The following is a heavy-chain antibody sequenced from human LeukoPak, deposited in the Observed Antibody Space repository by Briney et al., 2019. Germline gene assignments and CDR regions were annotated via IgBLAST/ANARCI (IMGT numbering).Heavy chain of an antibody. CDR3: ARVSRADGSY. D-gene: IGHD6-19*01. J-gene: IGHJ4*02. V-gene: IGHV4-30-2*01. Sequence: PSETLSLTCTVSGGSISSGGYYWSWIRQPPGKGLEWIGYIYHSGSTYYNPSLKSRVTISVDRSKNQFSLKLSSVTAADTAVYYCARVSRADGSYWGQGTLVTVSS. CDR1: GGSISSGGYY. CDR2: IYHSGST.